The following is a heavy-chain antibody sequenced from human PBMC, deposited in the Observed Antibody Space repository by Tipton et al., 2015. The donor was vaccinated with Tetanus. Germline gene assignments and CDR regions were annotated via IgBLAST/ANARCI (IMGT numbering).Heavy chain of an antibody. V-gene: IGHV3-7*01. CDR2: IKQDGSGT. D-gene: IGHD2-8*01. CDR3: ARARYCSNGNCYYDY. CDR1: GFTFSTYW. Sequence: SLRLSCAASGFTFSTYWMSWVRQAPGKGLGWVANIKQDGSGTYYVDSVKGRFTVSRDNAKNSLYLQMNSLRAEDTAVYYCARARYCSNGNCYYDYWGQGTLVPVSS. J-gene: IGHJ4*02.